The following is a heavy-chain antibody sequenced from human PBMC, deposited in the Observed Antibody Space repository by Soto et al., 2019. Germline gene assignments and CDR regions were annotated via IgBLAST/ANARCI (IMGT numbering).Heavy chain of an antibody. Sequence: EVQLLEAGGNLIQPGGSLRLSCAASGFTFSSYAMSWVRQAPGQGLEWVSAISGPGGTIYYADSVKGRFTISRDNSKNALYLQMNSLTAEDTAVYYCAKMLTMVRGVTGLRDFDFWGQGTLVTVSS. V-gene: IGHV3-23*01. J-gene: IGHJ4*02. CDR3: AKMLTMVRGVTGLRDFDF. CDR1: GFTFSSYA. D-gene: IGHD3-10*01. CDR2: ISGPGGTI.